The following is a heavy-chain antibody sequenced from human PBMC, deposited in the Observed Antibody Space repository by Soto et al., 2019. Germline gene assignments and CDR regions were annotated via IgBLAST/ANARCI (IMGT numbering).Heavy chain of an antibody. V-gene: IGHV3-74*01. CDR3: SREREGYSSSGFDY. CDR2: INSDGGTT. J-gene: IGHJ4*02. CDR1: GFTFSRYW. Sequence: EVQLVESGGDLVQPGGSLRLSCAASGFTFSRYWMHWVRQAPGKGLVWVSRINSDGGTTSYADSVKGRFTISRDNAKNTLYLQMNSLRAEDTAVYYCSREREGYSSSGFDYWGQGTLVTVSS. D-gene: IGHD6-6*01.